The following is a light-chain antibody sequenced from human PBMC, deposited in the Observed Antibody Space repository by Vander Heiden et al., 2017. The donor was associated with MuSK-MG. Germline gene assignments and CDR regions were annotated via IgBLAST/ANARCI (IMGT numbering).Light chain of an antibody. V-gene: IGKV1-39*01. CDR1: QSISTY. CDR2: AAS. J-gene: IGKJ1*01. CDR3: QQSHTIPWT. Sequence: IQMTQSPSSLSASVGDRVTITCRASQSISTYFKWYQQKPGKAPKLLIYAASSLQSGVPSRFSGSGSGTDFTLTISSLQPEDFATYYCQQSHTIPWTFGQGTKVEIK.